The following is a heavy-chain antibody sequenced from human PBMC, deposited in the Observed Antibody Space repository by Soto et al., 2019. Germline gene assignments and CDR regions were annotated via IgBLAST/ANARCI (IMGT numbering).Heavy chain of an antibody. CDR1: GGSISSGDYY. J-gene: IGHJ4*02. CDR2: IYYSGST. Sequence: PSETLSLTCTVSGGSISSGDYYWSGIRPPPGKGLEWIGYIYYSGSTYYNPSLKSRVTISVDTSKNQFSLKLSSVTAADTAVYYCAREAVYDSSGYFDYWGQGTLVTVSS. D-gene: IGHD3-22*01. V-gene: IGHV4-30-4*01. CDR3: AREAVYDSSGYFDY.